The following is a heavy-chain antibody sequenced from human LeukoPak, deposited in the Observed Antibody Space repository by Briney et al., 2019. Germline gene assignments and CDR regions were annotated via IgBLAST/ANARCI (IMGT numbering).Heavy chain of an antibody. CDR1: GYTSTGYY. V-gene: IGHV1-46*01. CDR2: INPTGGST. CDR3: ARGRVTATDGFDI. D-gene: IGHD2-21*02. J-gene: IGHJ3*02. Sequence: ASVKVSCKASGYTSTGYYMHWVRQAPGQGLEWMGIINPTGGSTRYAQKFQGRVTMTRDTSTSTVYMELSSLRSEDTAVYYCARGRVTATDGFDIWGQGTTVIVSS.